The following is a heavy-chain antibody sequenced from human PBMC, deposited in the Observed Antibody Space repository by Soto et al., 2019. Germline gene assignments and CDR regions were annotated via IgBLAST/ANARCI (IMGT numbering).Heavy chain of an antibody. CDR2: IKQDGSEK. Sequence: PGGSLRLSCAASGFTFSSYWMSWVRQAPGKGLEWVANIKQDGSEKYYVDSVKGRFTISRDNAKNSLYLQMNSLRAEDTAVYYCARKTYYDILTGYYYFDYWGQGTLVTVSS. J-gene: IGHJ4*02. V-gene: IGHV3-7*01. CDR1: GFTFSSYW. CDR3: ARKTYYDILTGYYYFDY. D-gene: IGHD3-9*01.